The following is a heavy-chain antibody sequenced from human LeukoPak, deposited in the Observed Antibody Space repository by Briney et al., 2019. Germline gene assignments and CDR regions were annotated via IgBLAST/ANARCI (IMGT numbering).Heavy chain of an antibody. D-gene: IGHD3-16*01. V-gene: IGHV3-74*01. CDR1: GLTFSNSW. Sequence: GGSLRLSCEASGLTFSNSWMHWVRQAPGKGLVWASRINNEGTTISYADSVKGRFTISRDNAKNTLYLQMNSLRAEETAVYYCARVSGLAMNEYYQHWGQGTLVTVAS. CDR2: INNEGTTI. J-gene: IGHJ1*01. CDR3: ARVSGLAMNEYYQH.